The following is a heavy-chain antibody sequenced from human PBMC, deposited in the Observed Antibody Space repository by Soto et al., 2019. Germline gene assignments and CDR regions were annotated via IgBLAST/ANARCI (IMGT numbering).Heavy chain of an antibody. CDR2: IYSGGST. CDR1: GFTVSSNY. D-gene: IGHD3-3*01. CDR3: ARVSGFWSGFTSYYMDV. J-gene: IGHJ6*03. Sequence: GGSLRLSCAASGFTVSSNYMSWVRQAPGKGLEWVSVIYSGGSTYYADSVKGRFTISRHNSKNTLYLQMHSLRAEDTAVYYCARVSGFWSGFTSYYMDVWGKGTTVTVSS. V-gene: IGHV3-53*04.